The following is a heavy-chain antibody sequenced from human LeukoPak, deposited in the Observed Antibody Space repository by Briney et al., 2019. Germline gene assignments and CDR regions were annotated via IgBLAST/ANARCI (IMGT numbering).Heavy chain of an antibody. CDR2: INTYNGNT. V-gene: IGHV1-18*01. Sequence: ASVKVSCKASGYTFTSYGVTWVRQAPGQRPEWMGWINTYNGNTNYAQKLQGRVTMTTDTSTSTAYMELRSLRSDDTAVYYCARAFSGLLTDYWGQGTLVTVSS. D-gene: IGHD3-10*01. CDR1: GYTFTSYG. CDR3: ARAFSGLLTDY. J-gene: IGHJ4*02.